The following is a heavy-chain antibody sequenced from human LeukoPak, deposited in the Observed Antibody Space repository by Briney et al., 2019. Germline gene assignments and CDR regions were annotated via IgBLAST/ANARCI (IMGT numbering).Heavy chain of an antibody. CDR2: ISSSSSYI. V-gene: IGHV3-21*01. J-gene: IGHJ6*03. CDR1: GFTVSSNY. CDR3: ARYCSSTSCYTYPRVDYYYMDV. Sequence: GGSLRLSCAASGFTVSSNYMSWVRQAPGKGLEWVSSISSSSSYIYYADSVKGRFTISRDNAKNSLYLQMNSLRAEDTAVYYCARYCSSTSCYTYPRVDYYYMDVWGKGTTVTVSS. D-gene: IGHD2-2*02.